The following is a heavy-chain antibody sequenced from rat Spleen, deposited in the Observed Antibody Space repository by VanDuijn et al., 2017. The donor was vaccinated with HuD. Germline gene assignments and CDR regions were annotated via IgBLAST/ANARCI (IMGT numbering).Heavy chain of an antibody. V-gene: IGHV5-29*01. D-gene: IGHD1-6*01. Sequence: EVQLVESGGGLVQPGRSLKLSCAASGFTFSNYGMAWVRQAPTKGLEWVATISYDGSSTYYRDSVKGRFTISRDNAKSTLYLQMDSLRSEDTATYYCARRASVYYAFFDYWGQGVMVTVSS. CDR1: GFTFSNYG. CDR2: ISYDGSST. CDR3: ARRASVYYAFFDY. J-gene: IGHJ2*01.